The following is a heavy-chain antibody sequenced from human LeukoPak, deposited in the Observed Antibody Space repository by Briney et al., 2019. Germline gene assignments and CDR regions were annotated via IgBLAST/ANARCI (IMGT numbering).Heavy chain of an antibody. J-gene: IGHJ3*02. D-gene: IGHD6-19*01. CDR1: GYTFTNYG. CDR2: ISANNGNR. CDR3: ARFGLGKHIEVAGIPFDI. Sequence: ASVKVSCKASGYTFTNYGISWVRQAPGQGLEWMGWISANNGNRNYALKLQDRVSMTTDTSTSTAYMELRSLRSDDTAVYYCARFGLGKHIEVAGIPFDIWGQGTMVTVSS. V-gene: IGHV1-18*01.